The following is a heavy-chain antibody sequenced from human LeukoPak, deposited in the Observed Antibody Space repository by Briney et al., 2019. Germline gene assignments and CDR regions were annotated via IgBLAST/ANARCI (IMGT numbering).Heavy chain of an antibody. V-gene: IGHV3-7*01. D-gene: IGHD3-16*02. CDR1: GFTFGDYA. J-gene: IGHJ4*02. Sequence: GGSLRLSCTASGFTFGDYAMSWVRQAPGKGLEWVANIKQDGSEKYYVDSVKGRFTISRDNAKNSLYLQMNSLRAEDTAVYYCAREVLALPVGVFDYWGQGTLVTVSS. CDR3: AREVLALPVGVFDY. CDR2: IKQDGSEK.